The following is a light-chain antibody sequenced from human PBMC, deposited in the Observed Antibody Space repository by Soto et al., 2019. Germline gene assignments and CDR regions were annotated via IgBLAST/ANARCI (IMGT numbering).Light chain of an antibody. CDR3: QQSLSTPYT. V-gene: IGKV1-39*01. J-gene: IGKJ2*01. Sequence: DIQMTQSPSSLSASVGDRVTITCRATQSISYYLTWYQQKPGTAPKLLIPSASSCQSGVPSRFSGSGSGTDFTLTISSLQPEDFATYYCQQSLSTPYTFGQGTKVDI. CDR1: QSISYY. CDR2: SAS.